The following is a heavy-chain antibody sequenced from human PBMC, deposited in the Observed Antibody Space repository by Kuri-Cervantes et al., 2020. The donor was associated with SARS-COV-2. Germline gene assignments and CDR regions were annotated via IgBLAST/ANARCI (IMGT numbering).Heavy chain of an antibody. D-gene: IGHD3-10*01. CDR1: GFTFSSYW. V-gene: IGHV3-7*01. J-gene: IGHJ5*02. CDR2: IKQDGSEK. CDR3: ARVVRGVSVHWFDP. Sequence: GGSLRLSCAASGFTFSSYWMSWVRQAPGKGLEWVANIKQDGSEKYYVDSVKGRFTISRDNAKNSLYLQMNSLRAEDTAAYYCARVVRGVSVHWFDPWGQGTLVTVSS.